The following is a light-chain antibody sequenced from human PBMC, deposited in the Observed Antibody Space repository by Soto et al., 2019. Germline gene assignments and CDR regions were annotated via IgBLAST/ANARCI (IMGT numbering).Light chain of an antibody. Sequence: QSVLTQPPSASGTPGQRVTISCSGSSSNVGNNAVNWYQQLPGAAPKLLIYADNQRPSGVPDRFSGSKSGTSASLAISGLQSEDEADYYCAAWDDSLNGHVFGIGTKVTVL. J-gene: IGLJ1*01. V-gene: IGLV1-44*01. CDR2: ADN. CDR1: SSNVGNNA. CDR3: AAWDDSLNGHV.